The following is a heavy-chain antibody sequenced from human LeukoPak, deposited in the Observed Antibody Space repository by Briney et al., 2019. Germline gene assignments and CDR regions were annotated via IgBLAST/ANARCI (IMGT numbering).Heavy chain of an antibody. CDR1: AGSISSSTYY. CDR3: ARQHCGGDCYYYFDY. J-gene: IGHJ4*02. V-gene: IGHV4-39*01. D-gene: IGHD2-21*02. CDR2: ICYSGRS. Sequence: MPSETLSLTCTVSAGSISSSTYYWAWIRQPPGKGPEWIGSICYSGRSSYNPSLKSRVTISVDTSKDQFSLTLSSVSAADTAVYNCARQHCGGDCYYYFDYWGQGTLVTVSS.